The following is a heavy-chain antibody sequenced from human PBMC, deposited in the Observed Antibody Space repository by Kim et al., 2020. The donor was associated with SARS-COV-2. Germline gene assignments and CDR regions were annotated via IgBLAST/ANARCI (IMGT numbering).Heavy chain of an antibody. Sequence: ASVKVSCKASGYTFTSHYMHWVRQAPGQGLEWMGIINPSGGSTSYAQKFQGRVTMTRDTSTSTVYMELSSLRSEDTAVYYCARDAGGGYLSGVHFDYWGQGTLVTVSS. V-gene: IGHV1-46*01. CDR1: GYTFTSHY. J-gene: IGHJ4*02. D-gene: IGHD5-12*01. CDR3: ARDAGGGYLSGVHFDY. CDR2: INPSGGST.